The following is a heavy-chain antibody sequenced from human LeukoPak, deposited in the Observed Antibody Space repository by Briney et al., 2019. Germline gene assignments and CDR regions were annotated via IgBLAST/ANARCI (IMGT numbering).Heavy chain of an antibody. CDR1: GFNFNNYG. CDR2: ISYDAVTK. V-gene: IGHV3-30*18. D-gene: IGHD1-14*01. Sequence: PGRSLRLSCAASGFNFNNYGMQWVRQAPGKGLEWVAVISYDAVTKYYADSVKGRFTISRDNSKNTQYLQMNSLRAEDTAVYYCANWDNPDYFDYWGQGTLVTVSS. J-gene: IGHJ4*02. CDR3: ANWDNPDYFDY.